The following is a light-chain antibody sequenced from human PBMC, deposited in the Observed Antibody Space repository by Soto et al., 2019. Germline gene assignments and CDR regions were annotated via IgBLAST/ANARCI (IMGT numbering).Light chain of an antibody. CDR3: QQSYRIPYT. J-gene: IGKJ2*01. CDR1: QSISVY. Sequence: DIQMTQSPSSLSVSIGDRITITCRSSQSISVYLNWYQKKPGTHPKLLIYAASNLQSGVPSRFIGRGSGTDFTLTISSLQPEDFASYYCQQSYRIPYTFGQGTKLEI. V-gene: IGKV1-39*01. CDR2: AAS.